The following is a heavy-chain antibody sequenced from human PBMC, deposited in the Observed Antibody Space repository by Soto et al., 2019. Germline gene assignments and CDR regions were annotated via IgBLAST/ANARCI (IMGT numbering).Heavy chain of an antibody. CDR1: GFTFSSYA. CDR2: ISYDGSNK. J-gene: IGHJ5*02. D-gene: IGHD6-19*01. Sequence: GGSLRLSCAASGFTFSSYAMHWVRQAPGKGLEWVAVISYDGSNKYYADSVKGRFTISRDNSKNTLYLQMNSLRAEDTAVYYCARGRLAVASPGRFDPWGQGTLVTVSS. CDR3: ARGRLAVASPGRFDP. V-gene: IGHV3-30-3*01.